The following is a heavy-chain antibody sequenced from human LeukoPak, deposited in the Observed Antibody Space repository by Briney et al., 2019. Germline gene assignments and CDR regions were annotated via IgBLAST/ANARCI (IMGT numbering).Heavy chain of an antibody. Sequence: PSETLSLTCAVSGGSISSGGYSWSWIRQPPGKGLEWIGYIYHSGSTYYNPSLKSRVTMSLDMSKNQFSLKLSSVTAADTAVYYCARGRPGDYGVDSWGQGTLVTVSS. CDR2: IYHSGST. V-gene: IGHV4-30-2*01. CDR1: GGSISSGGYS. CDR3: ARGRPGDYGVDS. D-gene: IGHD4-17*01. J-gene: IGHJ4*02.